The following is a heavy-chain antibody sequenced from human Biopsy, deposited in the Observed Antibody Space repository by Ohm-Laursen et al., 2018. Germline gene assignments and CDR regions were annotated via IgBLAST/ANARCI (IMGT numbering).Heavy chain of an antibody. J-gene: IGHJ4*02. Sequence: SLRLSCAASGFTFDDYAMHWVRQAPGKGLEWVSGINWNSGSIGYADSVKGRFTISRDNAKNSLYLQMNSLRAEDTAVYYCARHHCTNGVCLGVYFDYWGQGTLVTVSS. CDR2: INWNSGSI. D-gene: IGHD2-8*01. V-gene: IGHV3-9*01. CDR3: ARHHCTNGVCLGVYFDY. CDR1: GFTFDDYA.